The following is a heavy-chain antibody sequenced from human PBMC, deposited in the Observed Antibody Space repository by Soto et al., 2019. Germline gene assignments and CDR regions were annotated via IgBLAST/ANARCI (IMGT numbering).Heavy chain of an antibody. J-gene: IGHJ4*02. V-gene: IGHV1-2*02. CDR1: GYTFTGYY. Sequence: ASVKVSCKASGYTFTGYYMHWVRQAPGQGLEWMGWINPTSGGTNYAQKFQGRVTMTRDTSISTAYMELSRLRSDDTAVYYCARLTSGWYGLPNYYFDYWGQGTLVTVSS. D-gene: IGHD6-19*01. CDR3: ARLTSGWYGLPNYYFDY. CDR2: INPTSGGT.